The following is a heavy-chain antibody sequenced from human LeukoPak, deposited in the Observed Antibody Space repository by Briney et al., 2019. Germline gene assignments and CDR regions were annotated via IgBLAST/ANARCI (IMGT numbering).Heavy chain of an antibody. CDR3: ATNPGGYCSSSNCYGEAP. Sequence: PSETLSLTCAVYGGSFSGYYWSWIRQPPGRGLEWIGEINHGGSTNYNPPLKSRVTISVDTSRKQFSLKLSSVTAADSAVYYCATNPGGYCSSSNCYGEAPWGQGTLVTVSS. CDR2: INHGGST. D-gene: IGHD2-2*01. V-gene: IGHV4-34*01. CDR1: GGSFSGYY. J-gene: IGHJ5*02.